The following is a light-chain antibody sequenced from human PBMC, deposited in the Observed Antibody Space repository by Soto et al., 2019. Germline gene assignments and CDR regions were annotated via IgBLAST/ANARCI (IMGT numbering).Light chain of an antibody. CDR1: QDINKY. CDR3: QQYENLPT. Sequence: DIQMTQSPSSLSASEGDRVTITCRASQDINKYLNWYQQKPGRAPKLLIYDASNLEAGVPSRFRGSGSGTDFTFTISRLQPEDIATYYCQQYENLPTFGQGTRLEIK. J-gene: IGKJ5*01. V-gene: IGKV1-33*01. CDR2: DAS.